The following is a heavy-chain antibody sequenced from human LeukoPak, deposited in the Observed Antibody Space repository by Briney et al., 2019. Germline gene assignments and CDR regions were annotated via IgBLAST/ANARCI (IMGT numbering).Heavy chain of an antibody. J-gene: IGHJ4*02. CDR2: IRGSGGST. CDR3: AAGAPYYYDSSGYYFSGGIDY. V-gene: IGHV3-23*01. Sequence: PGGSLRLSCAASGFTFSSYAMSWVRQAAGKGLEWVSAIRGSGGSTYYADSVKGRFTISRDNSKNTLYLQMNSLRAEDTAVYYCAAGAPYYYDSSGYYFSGGIDYWGQGTLVTVSS. D-gene: IGHD3-22*01. CDR1: GFTFSSYA.